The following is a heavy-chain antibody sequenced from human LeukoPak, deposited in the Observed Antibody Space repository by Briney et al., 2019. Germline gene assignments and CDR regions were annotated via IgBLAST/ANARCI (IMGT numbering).Heavy chain of an antibody. CDR1: GGTLSSYA. D-gene: IGHD6-19*01. CDR2: IIPILSIA. CDR3: ARRAVAGPSFDY. J-gene: IGHJ4*02. Sequence: ASVKVSCKASGGTLSSYAISWVRQAPGQGLEWMGRIIPILSIANYAQKFQGRVTITADKSTSTAYMELSSLRSEDTAVYYCARRAVAGPSFDYWGQGTLVTVSS. V-gene: IGHV1-69*04.